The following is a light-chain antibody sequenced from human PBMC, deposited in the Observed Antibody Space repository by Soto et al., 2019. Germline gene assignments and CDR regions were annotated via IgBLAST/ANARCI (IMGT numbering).Light chain of an antibody. J-gene: IGKJ5*01. CDR3: QKYNSAPRA. Sequence: DIQMTQSPSSLSASVGDRVTITCRARQGISYYLAWYQQKPGKVPKLLIYAASTLQSGVPSRFSGSGSGTDFTLTISSLQPEDVATYYCQKYNSAPRAFGQGTRLEIK. CDR1: QGISYY. V-gene: IGKV1-27*01. CDR2: AAS.